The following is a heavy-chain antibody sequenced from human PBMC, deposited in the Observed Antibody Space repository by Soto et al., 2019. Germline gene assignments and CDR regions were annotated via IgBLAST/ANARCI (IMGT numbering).Heavy chain of an antibody. D-gene: IGHD1-26*01. CDR2: TRNKANNYIT. Sequence: EVQLVESGGGLVQPGGSLRLSCAASGFTLSDHYMDWVRQAPGKGLEWLGRTRNKANNYITDYATSVKGRFTISRDDSKTSVYLQLNSLKSEDTAVYYCGRWTSGSPDCWGQGTLVTVSS. CDR1: GFTLSDHY. CDR3: GRWTSGSPDC. J-gene: IGHJ4*02. V-gene: IGHV3-72*01.